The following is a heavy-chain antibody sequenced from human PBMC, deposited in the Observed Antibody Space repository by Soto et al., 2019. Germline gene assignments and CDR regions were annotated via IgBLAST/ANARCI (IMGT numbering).Heavy chain of an antibody. CDR1: GGTFSSYA. CDR3: AGVSKNDYGDHGTTGGGYYYGMDV. CDR2: IIPIFGTA. J-gene: IGHJ6*02. V-gene: IGHV1-69*13. D-gene: IGHD4-17*01. Sequence: SVKVSCKASGGTFSSYAISWVRQAPGQGLEWMGGIIPIFGTANYAQKFQGRVTITADESTSTAYMELSSLRSEDTAVYYCAGVSKNDYGDHGTTGGGYYYGMDVWG.